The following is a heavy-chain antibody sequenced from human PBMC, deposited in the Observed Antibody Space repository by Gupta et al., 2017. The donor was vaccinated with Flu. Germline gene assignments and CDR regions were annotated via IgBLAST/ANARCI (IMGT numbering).Heavy chain of an antibody. Sequence: EVQLVESGGDLVQPGGSLRIYCTASGVTFSTSWMTWVRQAPGKGLEWVANIKQDGSEKFYVDSVKGRFTVSRDNAKNSLFLHMNSLRVEDTAVYFCARSVYPYGTPNDYWGQGTLVTVSS. CDR2: IKQDGSEK. V-gene: IGHV3-7*01. J-gene: IGHJ4*02. CDR1: GVTFSTSW. CDR3: ARSVYPYGTPNDY. D-gene: IGHD3-10*01.